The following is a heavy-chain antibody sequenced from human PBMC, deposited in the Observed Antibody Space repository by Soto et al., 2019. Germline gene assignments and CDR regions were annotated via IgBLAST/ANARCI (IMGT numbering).Heavy chain of an antibody. CDR1: GGTFSSYA. CDR2: IIPIFGTA. J-gene: IGHJ6*02. D-gene: IGHD1-1*01. V-gene: IGHV1-69*13. Sequence: GASVKVSCKASGGTFSSYAISWVRQAPGQGLEWMGGIIPIFGTANYAQKFQGRVTITADESTSTAYMELSSLRSEDTAVYYCARTELERLYENYYYYYGMDVWGQGTTVTVSS. CDR3: ARTELERLYENYYYYYGMDV.